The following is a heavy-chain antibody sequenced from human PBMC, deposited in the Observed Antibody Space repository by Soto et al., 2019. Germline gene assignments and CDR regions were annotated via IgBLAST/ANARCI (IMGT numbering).Heavy chain of an antibody. CDR1: GGSISSGGYS. D-gene: IGHD5-18*01. V-gene: IGHV4-30-2*01. Sequence: SETLSLTCAVSGGSISSGGYSWSWIRQPPGKGLEWIGYIYHSGSTYYNPSLKSRATISVDRSKNQFSRKLSSVTAADPAVYYCARFNPAYSYDYFDYWGQGTLVTVSS. J-gene: IGHJ4*02. CDR2: IYHSGST. CDR3: ARFNPAYSYDYFDY.